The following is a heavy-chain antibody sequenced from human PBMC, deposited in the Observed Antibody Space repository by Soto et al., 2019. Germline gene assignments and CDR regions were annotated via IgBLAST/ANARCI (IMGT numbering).Heavy chain of an antibody. D-gene: IGHD2-2*01. V-gene: IGHV5-51*01. CDR1: GYSVASYW. Sequence: PXESLKISCRGSGYSVASYWIGWVRQMPGKGLEWMGIIYPGDSDTRYSPSFQGQVTISADKSISTAYLQWSSLKASDTAMYYCARLSAVVVPAATSFDYWGQGTRVTVSS. J-gene: IGHJ4*02. CDR2: IYPGDSDT. CDR3: ARLSAVVVPAATSFDY.